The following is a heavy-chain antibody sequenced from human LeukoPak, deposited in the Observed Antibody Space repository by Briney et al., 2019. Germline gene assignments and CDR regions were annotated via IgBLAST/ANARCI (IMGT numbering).Heavy chain of an antibody. J-gene: IGHJ6*03. CDR1: GFTFSSYA. CDR2: ISGSGGST. CDR3: AKAGNSYYDFWSGYNMDV. V-gene: IGHV3-23*01. Sequence: GGSLRLSCAASGFTFSSYAMSWVRQAPGKGLEWVSAISGSGGSTYYADSVKGRFTISRDNSKNTLYLQMNSLRAEDTAVYYCAKAGNSYYDFWSGYNMDVWGKGTTVTVSS. D-gene: IGHD3-3*01.